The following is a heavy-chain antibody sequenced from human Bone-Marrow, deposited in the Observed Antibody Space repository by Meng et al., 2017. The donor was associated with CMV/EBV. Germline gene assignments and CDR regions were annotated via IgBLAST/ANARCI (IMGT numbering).Heavy chain of an antibody. D-gene: IGHD3-10*01. J-gene: IGHJ6*02. CDR2: ISYDGSNK. CDR3: ATRGGVPYYYYYGMDV. CDR1: FTFSRYA. V-gene: IGHV3-30-3*01. Sequence: FTFSRYAMHWVRQAPGKGLEWVAVISYDGSNKYYADSVKGRFTISRDNSKNTLYLQMNSLRAEDTAVYYCATRGGVPYYYYYGMDVWGQGTTVTVSS.